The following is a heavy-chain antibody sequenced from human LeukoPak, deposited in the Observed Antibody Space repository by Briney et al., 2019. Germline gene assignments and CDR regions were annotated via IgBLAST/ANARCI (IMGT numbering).Heavy chain of an antibody. CDR2: IYSGGST. Sequence: SGGSLRLSCAASGFTVSSNYMSWVRQAPGKGLEWVSVIYSGGSTYYADSVKGRFTISRDNSKNTLYLQMNSLRAEDTAVYYCARAGGRDGYNFDYWGQGTLVTVSS. J-gene: IGHJ4*02. D-gene: IGHD5-24*01. V-gene: IGHV3-66*01. CDR1: GFTVSSNY. CDR3: ARAGGRDGYNFDY.